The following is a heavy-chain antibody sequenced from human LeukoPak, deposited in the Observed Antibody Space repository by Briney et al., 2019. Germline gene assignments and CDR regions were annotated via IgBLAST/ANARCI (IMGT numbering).Heavy chain of an antibody. CDR3: AREVAAQASRYYYGMDV. Sequence: ASVKVSCKASGYTFTSYDINWVRQATGQGLEWMGWMNPNSGNTGYAQKFQGRVTMTRNTSISTAYMELSSLRSEDTAVYYCAREVAAQASRYYYGMDVWGQGTTVTVSS. V-gene: IGHV1-8*01. CDR2: MNPNSGNT. D-gene: IGHD6-6*01. J-gene: IGHJ6*02. CDR1: GYTFTSYD.